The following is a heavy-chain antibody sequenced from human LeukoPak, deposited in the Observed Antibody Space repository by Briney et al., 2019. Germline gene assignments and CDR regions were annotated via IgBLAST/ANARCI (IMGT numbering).Heavy chain of an antibody. D-gene: IGHD3-22*01. CDR2: INTNTGNP. CDR1: GYTFTSYA. V-gene: IGHV7-4-1*02. Sequence: ASVKVSCKASGYTFTSYAMNWVRQAPGQGLEWMGWINTNTGNPTYAQGFTGRFVFSLDTSVSTAYLQISSLKAEDTAVYYCARSVNTMIVVADYPDYWGQGTMVTVSS. CDR3: ARSVNTMIVVADYPDY. J-gene: IGHJ3*01.